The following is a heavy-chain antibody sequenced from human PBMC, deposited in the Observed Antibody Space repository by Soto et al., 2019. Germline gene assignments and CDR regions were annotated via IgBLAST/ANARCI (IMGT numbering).Heavy chain of an antibody. D-gene: IGHD3-22*01. J-gene: IGHJ4*02. CDR3: ARDYYYDSSGYYYFDY. V-gene: IGHV1-2*04. CDR2: INPNSGGT. CDR1: GYTFTGYY. Sequence: ASVKVSCKASGYTFTGYYMHWVRQAPGQGLEWMGWINPNSGGTNYAQKFQGWVTMTRDTSISTAYMELSMLRSDDTAVYYCARDYYYDSSGYYYFDYWGQGTMGTVSS.